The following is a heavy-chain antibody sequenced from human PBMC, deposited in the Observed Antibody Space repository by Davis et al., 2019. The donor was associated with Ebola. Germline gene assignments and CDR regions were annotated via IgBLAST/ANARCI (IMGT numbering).Heavy chain of an antibody. V-gene: IGHV4-61*01. CDR2: IYYSGST. CDR1: GGSVSSGSYY. J-gene: IGHJ2*01. Sequence: PSETLSLTCTVSGGSVSSGSYYWSWIRQPPGKGLEWIGYIYYSGSTNYNPSLKSRVTISVDTSKNQFSLKLSSVTAADTAVYYCARDFRFLEERGYFDLWGRGTLVTVSS. D-gene: IGHD3-3*01. CDR3: ARDFRFLEERGYFDL.